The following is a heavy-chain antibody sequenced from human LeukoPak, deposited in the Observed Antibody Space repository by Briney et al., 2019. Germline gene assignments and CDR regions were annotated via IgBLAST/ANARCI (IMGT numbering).Heavy chain of an antibody. CDR1: GYSFTSYW. CDR2: IYPGDSDT. Sequence: GESLKISCKGSGYSFTSYWIGWVRQMPGKGLEWMGIIYPGDSDTRYSPPFQGQVTISADKSISTAYLQWSSLKASDTAMYYCARLPSLFGELLGFGWFDPWGQGTLVTVSS. J-gene: IGHJ5*02. V-gene: IGHV5-51*01. CDR3: ARLPSLFGELLGFGWFDP. D-gene: IGHD3-10*02.